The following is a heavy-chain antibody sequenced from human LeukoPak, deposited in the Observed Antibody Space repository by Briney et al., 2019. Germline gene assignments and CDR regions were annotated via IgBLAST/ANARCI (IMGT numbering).Heavy chain of an antibody. CDR1: GESFSGYS. CDR2: INHRGST. CDR3: ARSLWFGELYY. J-gene: IGHJ4*02. V-gene: IGHV4-34*01. Sequence: SETLSLTCAVYGESFSGYSWSWIRQSPGKGLEWIGEINHRGSTNYIPSLKSRVTISVDTSKNQFSLKLSSVTAADTAVYYCARSLWFGELYYWGQGTLVTVSS. D-gene: IGHD3-10*01.